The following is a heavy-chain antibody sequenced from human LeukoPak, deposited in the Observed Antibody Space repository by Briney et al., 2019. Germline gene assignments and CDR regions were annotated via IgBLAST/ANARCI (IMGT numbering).Heavy chain of an antibody. V-gene: IGHV3-7*01. D-gene: IGHD4-11*01. Sequence: GGSLRLSCAASGFTFSNYCMNWVRQAPGKGLEWVANIKQEESEKHYVDSVQGRLTISKRKAKNSRYLQMSSLRAEDTAVYYCTRVEETATTAAIIRKYSYYYYYMDVWGKGNTVTVSS. CDR2: IKQEESEK. CDR3: TRVEETATTAAIIRKYSYYYYYMDV. CDR1: GFTFSNYC. J-gene: IGHJ6*03.